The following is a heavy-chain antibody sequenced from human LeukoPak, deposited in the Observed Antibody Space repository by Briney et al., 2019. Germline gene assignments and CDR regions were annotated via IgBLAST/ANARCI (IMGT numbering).Heavy chain of an antibody. J-gene: IGHJ4*02. D-gene: IGHD3-10*01. CDR2: LSWNSGII. CDR1: GFTFDDYA. V-gene: IGHV3-9*01. Sequence: GGSLRLSCAASGFTFDDYAMHWVRQAPGKGLEWVSGLSWNSGIIGYADSVKGRFTISRDNAKNSLYLQMNSLRTEDTALYYCAKDMGYGSGIYYYFDYWGQGTLVTVSS. CDR3: AKDMGYGSGIYYYFDY.